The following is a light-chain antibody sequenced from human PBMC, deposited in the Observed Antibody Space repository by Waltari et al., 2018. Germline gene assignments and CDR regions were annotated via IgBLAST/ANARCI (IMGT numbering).Light chain of an antibody. CDR2: DVT. V-gene: IGLV2-14*03. Sequence: QSALTQPASVSGSPGQSLTISCTGTSSDVGTYDNVSWYQQHPGKAPKLMIYDVTKRPSGIANRFSGSKSGNTASLTISGLQAEDEADYYCSSYTTSSTVYVFGTGTKVTVL. CDR3: SSYTTSSTVYV. CDR1: SSDVGTYDN. J-gene: IGLJ1*01.